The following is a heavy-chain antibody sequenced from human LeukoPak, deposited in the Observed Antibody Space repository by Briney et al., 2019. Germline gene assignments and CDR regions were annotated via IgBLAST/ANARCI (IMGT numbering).Heavy chain of an antibody. V-gene: IGHV4-34*01. CDR2: INHSGST. Sequence: SETLSLTCAVYGGSFSGYYWSWIRQPPGKGLEWIGEINHSGSTYYNPSLKSRVTISVDTSKNQFSLKLSSVTAADTAVYYCARHGGYDSSGYYYDYWGQGTLVTVSS. J-gene: IGHJ4*02. CDR1: GGSFSGYY. D-gene: IGHD3-22*01. CDR3: ARHGGYDSSGYYYDY.